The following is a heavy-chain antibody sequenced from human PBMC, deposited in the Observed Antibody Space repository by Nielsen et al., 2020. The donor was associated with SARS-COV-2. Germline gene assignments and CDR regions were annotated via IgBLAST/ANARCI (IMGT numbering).Heavy chain of an antibody. CDR3: ARHPIAGLVRYFGWLLPGFDY. V-gene: IGHV4-61*01. CDR1: GGSVSSGSYY. J-gene: IGHJ4*02. Sequence: SETLSLTCTVSGGSVSSGSYYWSWIRQPPGKGLEWIGYIYYSGSTNYNPSLKSRVTISVDTSKNQFSLKLSSVTAADTAVYYCARHPIAGLVRYFGWLLPGFDYWGQGTLVTVSS. CDR2: IYYSGST. D-gene: IGHD3-9*01.